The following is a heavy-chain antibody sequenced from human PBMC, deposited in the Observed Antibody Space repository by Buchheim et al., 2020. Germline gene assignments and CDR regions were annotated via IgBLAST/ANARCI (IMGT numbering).Heavy chain of an antibody. Sequence: EVQLVESGGGLVEPGGSLRISCAASGFTFSNYEMKWVRQVIGKGLEWVSTIGVGGDSYYPGSVKGRFTFSRENAKNSLYLQMNSQRAGDTAMYYCSRGAGELELRTMDVWGQGTT. CDR2: IGVGGDS. CDR1: GFTFSNYE. J-gene: IGHJ6*02. CDR3: SRGAGELELRTMDV. D-gene: IGHD1-7*01. V-gene: IGHV3-13*04.